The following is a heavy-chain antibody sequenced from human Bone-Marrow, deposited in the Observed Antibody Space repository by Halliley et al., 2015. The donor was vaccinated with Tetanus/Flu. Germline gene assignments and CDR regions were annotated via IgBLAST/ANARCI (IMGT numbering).Heavy chain of an antibody. Sequence: SLRLSCSASGLDFSASGMHWVRQAPGKGLEWLAVIWSDGSIDYYADSVKGRFTISRDNSKDTLFLHMSSLRAEDTAVYYCVNGADSHSGAPESTWGQGTRVTVSS. D-gene: IGHD2-15*01. CDR3: VNGADSHSGAPEST. V-gene: IGHV3-33*06. CDR1: GLDFSASG. J-gene: IGHJ4*02. CDR2: IWSDGSID.